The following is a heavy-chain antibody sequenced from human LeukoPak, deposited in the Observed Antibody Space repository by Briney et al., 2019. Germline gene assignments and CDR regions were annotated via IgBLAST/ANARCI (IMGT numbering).Heavy chain of an antibody. V-gene: IGHV1-3*03. D-gene: IGHD3-22*01. CDR2: INAGNGNT. J-gene: IGHJ5*02. CDR3: ARGVQKYYYDSSGYSPFDP. Sequence: GASVKVSCKASGYTFTSYAMHWVRQAPGQRLEWMGWINAGNGNTKYSQEFQGRVTITRDTSASTAYMELSSLRSEDMAVYYCARGVQKYYYDSSGYSPFDPWGQGTLVTVSS. CDR1: GYTFTSYA.